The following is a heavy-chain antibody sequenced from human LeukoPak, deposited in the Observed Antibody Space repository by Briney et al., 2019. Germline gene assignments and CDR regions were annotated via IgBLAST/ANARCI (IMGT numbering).Heavy chain of an antibody. Sequence: GRSLRLSCAASGFTFSSYGMHWVRQAPGKGLEWVAVMWYDGSNKYYADSVKGRFTISRDNSKNTLYLQMNSLRAEDTAVYYCARGDCGGDCYSPNFDYWGQGTLVTVSS. J-gene: IGHJ4*02. CDR3: ARGDCGGDCYSPNFDY. V-gene: IGHV3-33*01. CDR2: MWYDGSNK. D-gene: IGHD2-21*02. CDR1: GFTFSSYG.